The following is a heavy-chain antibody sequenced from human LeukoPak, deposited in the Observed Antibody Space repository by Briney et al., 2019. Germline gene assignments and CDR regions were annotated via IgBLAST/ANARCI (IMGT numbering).Heavy chain of an antibody. CDR2: IYYSGST. D-gene: IGHD2-2*01. CDR1: GGSISSGDYY. Sequence: SETLSLTCTVSGGSISSGDYYWSWIRQPPGKGLEWIGYIYYSGSTYYNPSLKSRVTISVDTSKNQFSLKLSSVTAADTAVYYCARANKYCSSTSRSFDYWGQGTLVTVSS. J-gene: IGHJ4*02. CDR3: ARANKYCSSTSRSFDY. V-gene: IGHV4-30-4*08.